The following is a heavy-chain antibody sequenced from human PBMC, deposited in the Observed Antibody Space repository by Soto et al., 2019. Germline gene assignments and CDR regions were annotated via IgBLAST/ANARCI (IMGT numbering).Heavy chain of an antibody. CDR2: ISGSGAIT. D-gene: IGHD3-10*01. J-gene: IGHJ4*02. V-gene: IGHV3-23*01. Sequence: EVQLLESGGGLVQPGGSLRLSCVASGFTFKNYDMRWVRQAPGKGLEWVSGISGSGAITYYADSVRGRFTISRDNSKNTLYLQMNRMRAEDTAIYYCAKDRPFRSYYESAGHYNNWGQGTLVTVSS. CDR1: GFTFKNYD. CDR3: AKDRPFRSYYESAGHYNN.